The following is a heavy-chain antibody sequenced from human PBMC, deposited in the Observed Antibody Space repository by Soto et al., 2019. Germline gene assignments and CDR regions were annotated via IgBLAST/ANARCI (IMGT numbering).Heavy chain of an antibody. J-gene: IGHJ4*02. CDR2: ISYSGST. D-gene: IGHD6-19*01. CDR1: SDSISSSY. CDR3: ARGTSWQVPFDY. V-gene: IGHV4-59*01. Sequence: QVQLQESGPGLVKPSETLSLTCTVSSDSISSSYWSWIRQPPGKRLEWIGYISYSGSTDYNPSLKSRVTVSGDTSKNPFSRKVRSVTAADTAVYYCARGTSWQVPFDYWGQGTLVTVSS.